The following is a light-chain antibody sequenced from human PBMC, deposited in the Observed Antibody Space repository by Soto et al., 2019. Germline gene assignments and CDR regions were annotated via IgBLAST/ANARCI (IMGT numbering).Light chain of an antibody. CDR2: XAY. J-gene: IGKJ1*01. CDR3: QQRSNWPPTWT. V-gene: IGKV3-11*01. Sequence: EIVLTQFPGTLALSAGERATMSXRASQSFGISYLAWYQQKPXXAPRLLXXXAYXRATGIPARFSGSGSGTDFTLTISSLEPEDFSFEYCQQRSNWPPTWTFGQGTKVDIK. CDR1: QSFGISY.